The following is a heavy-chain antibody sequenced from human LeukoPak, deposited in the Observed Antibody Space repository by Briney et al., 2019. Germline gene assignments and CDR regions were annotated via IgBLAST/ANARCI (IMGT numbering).Heavy chain of an antibody. CDR2: ISSSGSTI. D-gene: IGHD3-22*01. Sequence: GGSLRLSCAASGFTFSSYGMSWIRQAPGKGLEWVSYISSSGSTIYYADSVKGRFTISRDNAKNSLYLQMNSLRAEDTAVYYCASLSPRYYYDSSGYSYWGQGTPVTVSS. CDR1: GFTFSSYG. J-gene: IGHJ4*02. CDR3: ASLSPRYYYDSSGYSY. V-gene: IGHV3-48*04.